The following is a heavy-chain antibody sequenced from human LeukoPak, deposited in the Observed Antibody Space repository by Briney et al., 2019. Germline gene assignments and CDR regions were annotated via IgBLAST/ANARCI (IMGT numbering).Heavy chain of an antibody. CDR3: ARRSRNTAGFNWFDP. D-gene: IGHD5-18*01. J-gene: IGHJ5*02. Sequence: SETLSLTCTVSGGSISSYYWSWIRQPPGKGLEWIGYIYYSGSTNYNPSLKSRVTISVDTSKNQFSLKLSSVTAADTAVYYCARRSRNTAGFNWFDPWGQGTLVTVSS. CDR1: GGSISSYY. CDR2: IYYSGST. V-gene: IGHV4-59*08.